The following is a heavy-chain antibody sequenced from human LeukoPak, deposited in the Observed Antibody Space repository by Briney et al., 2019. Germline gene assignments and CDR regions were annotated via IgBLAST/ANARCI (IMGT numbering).Heavy chain of an antibody. CDR1: GGSISSSNW. D-gene: IGHD5-18*01. J-gene: IGHJ3*02. CDR2: IYHSGST. V-gene: IGHV4-4*02. Sequence: PSGTLSLTCAVSGGSISSSNWWSWVRQPPGKGLEWIGEIYHSGSTNYNPSLKSRVTISVDKSKNQFSLKLSSVTAADTAVYYCARVRALQRPSGYSYKHHPDDAFDIWGQGTMVTVSS. CDR3: ARVRALQRPSGYSYKHHPDDAFDI.